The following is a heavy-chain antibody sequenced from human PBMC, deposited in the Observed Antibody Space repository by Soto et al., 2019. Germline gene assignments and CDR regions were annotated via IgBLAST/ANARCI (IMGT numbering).Heavy chain of an antibody. CDR1: GFNFDNYG. CDR2: ITYDGSNK. J-gene: IGHJ4*02. CDR3: AKDRVGGTFYTPLGF. V-gene: IGHV3-30*18. Sequence: GGSLRLSCQASGFNFDNYGTHWVRQAPGKGLEWVAVITYDGSNKYYADSVKGRFTISRDNSKNTLSLHLNTLKPEDTAVYHCAKDRVGGTFYTPLGFWGQGTLVTVSS. D-gene: IGHD1-7*01.